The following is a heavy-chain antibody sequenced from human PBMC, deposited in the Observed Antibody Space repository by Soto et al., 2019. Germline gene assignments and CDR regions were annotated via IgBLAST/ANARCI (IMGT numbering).Heavy chain of an antibody. CDR2: ISAYNGNT. D-gene: IGHD1-20*01. CDR3: ARDPPITGSLRGTPLMAV. CDR1: GYSFSSYG. V-gene: IGHV1-18*04. Sequence: GASVKVSCKASGYSFSSYGISWVRQAPGRALEWMGWISAYNGNTNYAEKFQGRVAMTTDASTSTAYMEVRSLRSDDTAVYYCARDPPITGSLRGTPLMAVWGQGTTVTVSS. J-gene: IGHJ6*02.